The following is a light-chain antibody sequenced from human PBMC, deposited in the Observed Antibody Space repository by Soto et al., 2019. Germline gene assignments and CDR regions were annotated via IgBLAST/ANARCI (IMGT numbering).Light chain of an antibody. CDR3: QQYGSSPRT. CDR1: QSVSSSY. CDR2: GAS. Sequence: EIVLTQSPGTLSLSPGERATLSCRASQSVSSSYLAWYQQKPGQAPRPLIYGASSRATGIPDRFSGSGSGTEFTLTINSLAPEDFAVYYCQQYGSSPRTFGQGTKVDIK. V-gene: IGKV3-20*01. J-gene: IGKJ1*01.